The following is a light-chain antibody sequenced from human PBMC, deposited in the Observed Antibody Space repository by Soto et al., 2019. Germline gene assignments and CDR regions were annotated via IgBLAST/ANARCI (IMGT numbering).Light chain of an antibody. Sequence: DIVMTQSPDSLAVSLGERATINCKSSQSVLYSSNNKNYLAWYQQKPGQPPKLLIYWASTRESGVPDRFSGSGSGTDFTLTISSLQAEDVAVYYCQQYYSTPSQFGQRTKVEIK. CDR3: QQYYSTPSQ. V-gene: IGKV4-1*01. J-gene: IGKJ1*01. CDR2: WAS. CDR1: QSVLYSSNNKNY.